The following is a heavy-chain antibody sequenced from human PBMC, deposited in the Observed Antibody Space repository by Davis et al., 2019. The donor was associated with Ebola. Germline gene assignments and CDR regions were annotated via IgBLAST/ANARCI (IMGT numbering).Heavy chain of an antibody. CDR3: ARSEGDILDYGMDV. CDR1: GFTVSSNY. CDR2: IYSGDST. J-gene: IGHJ6*02. Sequence: GESLKISCAASGFTVSSNYMNWVRQAPGKGLEWVSIIYSGDSTYYADSVKGRFTISRHNSKNTTYLQMNSLRTEDTAVYFCARSEGDILDYGMDVWGQGTTVTVSS. V-gene: IGHV3-53*04. D-gene: IGHD2-21*01.